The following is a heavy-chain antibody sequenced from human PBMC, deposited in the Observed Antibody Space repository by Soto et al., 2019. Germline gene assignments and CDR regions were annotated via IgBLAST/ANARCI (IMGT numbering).Heavy chain of an antibody. CDR1: GFIFKMYW. D-gene: IGHD6-13*01. CDR3: TRWPRPISTGTGAY. Sequence: GGSLRLSCAASGFIFKMYWMHWVRQSPGKGLVWISRIYNDGTYSDYADSVRGRFTISRDNVNDTLYLQMNNLRAEDSGLYYCTRWPRPISTGTGAYWGQGTQVTVSS. V-gene: IGHV3-74*01. CDR2: IYNDGTYS. J-gene: IGHJ4*02.